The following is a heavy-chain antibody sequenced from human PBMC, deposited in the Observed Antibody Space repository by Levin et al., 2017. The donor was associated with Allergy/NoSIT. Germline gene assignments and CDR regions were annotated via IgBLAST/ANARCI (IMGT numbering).Heavy chain of an antibody. Sequence: SETLSLTCTVSGGSISSYYWSWIRQPPGKGLEWIGYIYYSGSTNYNPSLKSRVTISVDTSKNQFSLKLSSVTAADTAVYYCARVWRDEQDYGDYGARNNWFDPWGQGTLVTVSS. CDR3: ARVWRDEQDYGDYGARNNWFDP. CDR2: IYYSGST. V-gene: IGHV4-59*01. D-gene: IGHD4-17*01. J-gene: IGHJ5*02. CDR1: GGSISSYY.